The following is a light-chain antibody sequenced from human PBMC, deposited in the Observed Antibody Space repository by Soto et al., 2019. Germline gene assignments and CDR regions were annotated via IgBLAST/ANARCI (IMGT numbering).Light chain of an antibody. CDR1: QSVSSY. CDR3: QQRSNWPPRFT. J-gene: IGKJ3*01. CDR2: DAS. Sequence: EIVLTQSPAPLSLSPGERATLSCRARQSVSSYLAWYQQKPGQAPRLLIYDASNRATGIPARFSGSGSGTDFTLTISSLEPEDFAVYYCQQRSNWPPRFTFGPGTKVDIK. V-gene: IGKV3-11*01.